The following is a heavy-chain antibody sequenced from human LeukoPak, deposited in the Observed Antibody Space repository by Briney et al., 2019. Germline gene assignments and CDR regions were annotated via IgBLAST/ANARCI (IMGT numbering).Heavy chain of an antibody. CDR2: IIPIFGTA. CDR1: GGTFSSYA. Sequence: SVKVSCKASGGTFSSYAISWVRQAPGQGLEWMGGIIPIFGTANYAQKLQGRVTMTTDTSTSTAYMELRSLRSDDTAVYYCARSLADSSGRRFDYWGQRTLVTVSS. J-gene: IGHJ4*02. CDR3: ARSLADSSGRRFDY. D-gene: IGHD3-22*01. V-gene: IGHV1-69*05.